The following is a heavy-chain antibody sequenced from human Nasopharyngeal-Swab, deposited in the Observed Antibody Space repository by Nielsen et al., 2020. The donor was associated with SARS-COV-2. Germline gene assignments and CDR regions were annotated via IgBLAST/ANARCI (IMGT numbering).Heavy chain of an antibody. Sequence: SETLSLTCAVYGGSFSGYYWGWIRQPPGKGLEWIGEINHSGSTNYNPSLKSRVTISVDTSKNQFSLKLSSVTAADTAVYYCARVGRYYDYVWGSYRYQNTYFDYWGQGTLVTVSS. J-gene: IGHJ4*02. CDR3: ARVGRYYDYVWGSYRYQNTYFDY. CDR2: INHSGST. V-gene: IGHV4-34*01. CDR1: GGSFSGYY. D-gene: IGHD3-16*02.